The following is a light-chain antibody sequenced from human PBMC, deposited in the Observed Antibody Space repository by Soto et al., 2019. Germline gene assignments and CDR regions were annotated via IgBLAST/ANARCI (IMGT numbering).Light chain of an antibody. CDR1: QDISSY. J-gene: IGKJ1*01. CDR3: QQLHSYPPTWT. CDR2: AAS. V-gene: IGKV1-9*01. Sequence: DLQLTQSPSFLSASVGDRVTITCRASQDISSYLAWYQQKPGKAPKVLIYAASTLQSGVPSRFSGSGSGTEFTLTISSLQPEDFAAYYCQQLHSYPPTWTLGQGTKVEIK.